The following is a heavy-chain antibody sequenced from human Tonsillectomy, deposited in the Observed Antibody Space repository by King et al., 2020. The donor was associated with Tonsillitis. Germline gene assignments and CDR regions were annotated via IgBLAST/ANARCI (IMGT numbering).Heavy chain of an antibody. CDR1: GFSFSTYA. D-gene: IGHD3-3*01. V-gene: IGHV3-30*02. CDR3: AKSSSNYDFWSGFDY. J-gene: IGHJ4*02. Sequence: VQLVESGGGVVQPGGSLRLSCAASGFSFSTYAMHWVRQAPGKGLEWVAFIRFDGSNEYYADSVKGRFTISRDNSKSTVYVQMNSLRPEDTAVYYCAKSSSNYDFWSGFDYWGQGTLVTVSS. CDR2: IRFDGSNE.